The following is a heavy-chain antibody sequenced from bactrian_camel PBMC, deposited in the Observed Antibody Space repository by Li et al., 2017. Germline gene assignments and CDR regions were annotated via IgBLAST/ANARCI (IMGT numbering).Heavy chain of an antibody. CDR1: GYRYSTYC. J-gene: IGHJ4*01. CDR2: IDSDGST. V-gene: IGHV3S53*01. Sequence: QVQLVESGGGSVQDGESLRLSCVVSGYRYSTYCMGWFRQVPGNEREPLASIDSDGSTMYADSVKGRFTISQDNAKNSLWLDMSALQPEDTATYYCAADGTSSFCSGTYSLEYAYWGQGTQVTVS. CDR3: AADGTSSFCSGTYSLEYAY. D-gene: IGHD2*01.